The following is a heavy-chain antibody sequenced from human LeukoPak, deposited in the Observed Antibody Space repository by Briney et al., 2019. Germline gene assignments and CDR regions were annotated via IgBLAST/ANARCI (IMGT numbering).Heavy chain of an antibody. CDR2: ICGSGGST. Sequence: GGSLRLSCAASGFTFSSHAMSWVRQAPGKGLEWVSAICGSGGSTYYADSVKGRFTISRDNSKNTLYPQMSSLRAEDTAVYYCAKDARPGYSSSWSTYFDYWGQGTLVTVSS. CDR3: AKDARPGYSSSWSTYFDY. D-gene: IGHD6-13*01. J-gene: IGHJ4*02. CDR1: GFTFSSHA. V-gene: IGHV3-23*01.